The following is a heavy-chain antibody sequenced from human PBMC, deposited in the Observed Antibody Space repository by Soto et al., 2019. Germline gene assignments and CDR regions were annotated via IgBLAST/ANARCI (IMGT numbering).Heavy chain of an antibody. D-gene: IGHD3-10*01. CDR3: AKDNGNYGSGSFSL. CDR2: ISGTGDSS. V-gene: IGHV3-23*01. Sequence: EVQLLESGGGLVQPGGSLRLSCAASGFTFGSYAMSWVRQAPGKGLEWVSLISGTGDSSEYANSVKGRFTISRDYSKTTVFLQMNSLRAEDTAVYFCAKDNGNYGSGSFSLWGQGTLVTVSS. CDR1: GFTFGSYA. J-gene: IGHJ4*02.